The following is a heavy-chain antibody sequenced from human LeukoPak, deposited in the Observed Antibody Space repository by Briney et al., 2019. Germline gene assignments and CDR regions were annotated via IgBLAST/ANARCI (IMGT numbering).Heavy chain of an antibody. D-gene: IGHD3-16*01. CDR3: ARVAYDYVWGSYSHYFDY. CDR1: GYTFTSYY. V-gene: IGHV1-46*01. J-gene: IGHJ4*02. CDR2: INPSDGST. Sequence: GASVKVSCKASGYTFTSYYMHWVRQAPGQGLEWMGIINPSDGSTSYAQKFQGRVTMTRDTSTSTVYMELSSLRSEDTAVYYCARVAYDYVWGSYSHYFDYWGQGTLVTVSS.